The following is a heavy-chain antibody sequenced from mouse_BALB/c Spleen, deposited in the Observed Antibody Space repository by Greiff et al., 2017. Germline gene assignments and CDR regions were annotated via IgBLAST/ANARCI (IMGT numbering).Heavy chain of an antibody. D-gene: IGHD2-1*01. CDR1: GYTFTDYA. V-gene: IGHV1S137*01. CDR3: ARYVNYEWFAY. J-gene: IGHJ3*01. CDR2: ISTYYGDA. Sequence: QVQLQQSGAELVRPGVSVKISCKGSGYTFTDYAMHWVKQSHAKSLEWIGVISTYYGDASYNQKFKGKATMTVDKSSSTAYMELARLTSDDSAIYYCARYVNYEWFAYWGQGTLVTVSA.